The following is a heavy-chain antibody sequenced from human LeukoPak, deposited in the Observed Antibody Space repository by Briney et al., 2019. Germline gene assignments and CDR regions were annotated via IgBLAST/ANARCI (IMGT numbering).Heavy chain of an antibody. J-gene: IGHJ4*02. CDR2: IYYSGTT. D-gene: IGHD6-13*01. CDR3: ARGVYIAAAQYGY. CDR1: GGSISSYY. Sequence: SETLSLTCTVSGGSISSYYWSWFRQPPGKGLEWIGYIYYSGTTNYNPSLKSRVTISVDTSKNQFSLKLSSVTAADTAVYYCARGVYIAAAQYGYWGQGTLVTVSS. V-gene: IGHV4-59*01.